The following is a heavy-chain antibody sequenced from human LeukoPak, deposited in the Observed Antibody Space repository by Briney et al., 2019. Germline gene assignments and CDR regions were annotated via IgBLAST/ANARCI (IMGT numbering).Heavy chain of an antibody. CDR3: SASAPTPIYW. V-gene: IGHV3-30*03. Sequence: PGGSLRLSCAASGFIVSGDFMSWVRQAPGKGLEWVAVISYDGSNKYYADSVKGRFTISRDNSKNTLYLQMNSLRAEDTAVYYWSASAPTPIYW. CDR2: ISYDGSNK. J-gene: IGHJ2*01. D-gene: IGHD3-3*01. CDR1: GFIVSGDF.